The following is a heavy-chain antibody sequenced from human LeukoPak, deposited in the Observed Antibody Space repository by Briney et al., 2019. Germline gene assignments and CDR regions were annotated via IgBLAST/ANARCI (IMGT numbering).Heavy chain of an antibody. J-gene: IGHJ6*03. D-gene: IGHD3-10*01. CDR3: ARVPGSGSYYYYYMDV. CDR1: GYTFTGYY. CDR2: INPNSGGT. V-gene: IGHV1-2*02. Sequence: ASVKVSCKASGYTFTGYYMHWLRQAPGQGPEWMGWINPNSGGTNYAQKFQGRVTMTRDTSISTAYMELSRLRSDDTAVYYCARVPGSGSYYYYYMDVWGKGTTVTISS.